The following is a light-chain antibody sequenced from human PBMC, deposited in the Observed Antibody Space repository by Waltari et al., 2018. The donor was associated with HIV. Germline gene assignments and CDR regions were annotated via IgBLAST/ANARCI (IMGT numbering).Light chain of an antibody. J-gene: IGKJ5*01. CDR2: GAS. CDR1: QSVDNN. V-gene: IGKV3-15*01. Sequence: EIVMAQSPATLSVSPGDRATLSCRASQSVDNNVAWYQQQPGQAPRLLIYGASTRATGVPARFSGSGSVTDFTLIISSLQSEDFAVYYCQRYNTQQYNNWPPITFGQGTRLGIK. CDR3: QRYNTQQYNNWPPIT.